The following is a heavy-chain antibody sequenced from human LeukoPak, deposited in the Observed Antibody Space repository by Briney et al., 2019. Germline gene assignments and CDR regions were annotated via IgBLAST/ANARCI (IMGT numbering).Heavy chain of an antibody. Sequence: PGGSLRLSCAASGFTFSSYGMHWVRQAPGKGLEWVAVISYDGSNKYYADSVKGRFTISRDNSKNTLYLQMNSLRAEDTAVYYCAKDSSNYYDSSPFHDYWGQGTLVTVSS. CDR3: AKDSSNYYDSSPFHDY. V-gene: IGHV3-30*18. CDR2: ISYDGSNK. CDR1: GFTFSSYG. D-gene: IGHD3-22*01. J-gene: IGHJ4*02.